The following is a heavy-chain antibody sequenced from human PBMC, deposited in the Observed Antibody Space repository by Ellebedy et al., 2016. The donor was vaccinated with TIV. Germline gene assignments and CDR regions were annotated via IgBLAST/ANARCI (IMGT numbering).Heavy chain of an antibody. J-gene: IGHJ4*02. CDR3: GREVFGYSGYRIFDY. CDR2: FDPEDGET. D-gene: IGHD5-12*01. Sequence: AASVKVSCKVSGYTLTELSMHWVRQAPGKGLEWMGGFDPEDGETIYAQKFQGRVTMTEDTSTDTAYMELSSLRSEDTAVYYCGREVFGYSGYRIFDYWGQGTLVTVSS. CDR1: GYTLTELS. V-gene: IGHV1-24*01.